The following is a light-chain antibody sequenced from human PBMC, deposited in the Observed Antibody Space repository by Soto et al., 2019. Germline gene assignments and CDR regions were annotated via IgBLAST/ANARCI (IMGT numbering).Light chain of an antibody. J-gene: IGKJ4*01. CDR3: QQYNSFPLT. Sequence: DIQMTQSPSTLSASVGDGVTITCRASQSISSWLAWYQQKPGKAPKLLIYKASSLESGVPSRFSGSGSGTEFTLTISSLQPDDFATYYCQQYNSFPLTFGGGTKVEIK. CDR1: QSISSW. CDR2: KAS. V-gene: IGKV1-5*03.